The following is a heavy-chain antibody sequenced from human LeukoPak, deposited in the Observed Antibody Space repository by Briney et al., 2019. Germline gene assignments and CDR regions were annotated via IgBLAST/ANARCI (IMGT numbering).Heavy chain of an antibody. CDR3: TRDTAAAANWFDP. J-gene: IGHJ5*02. Sequence: SGGSLRLSCTASGFTFGDYAMSRVRQAPGKGLEWVGFIRSKAYGGTTEYAASVKGKFTISRDDSKSIAYLQMNSLKTEDTAVYYCTRDTAAAANWFDPWGQGTLVTVSS. V-gene: IGHV3-49*04. D-gene: IGHD6-13*01. CDR2: IRSKAYGGTT. CDR1: GFTFGDYA.